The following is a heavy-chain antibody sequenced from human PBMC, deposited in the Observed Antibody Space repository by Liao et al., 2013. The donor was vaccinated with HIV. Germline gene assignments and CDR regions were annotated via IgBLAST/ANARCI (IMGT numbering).Heavy chain of an antibody. V-gene: IGHV4-34*01. D-gene: IGHD3-10*01. Sequence: QVQLQQWAVGLLKPSETLSLTCGVFGGTFSGYYWTWIRQPPGKGLEWIGEVDHTGNTNYNPSLKSRVTISVDPSKNQFYLQLSSVTAADTAVYYCARSPMGRGSYWFDPWGQGTRVTVSS. J-gene: IGHJ5*02. CDR2: VDHTGNT. CDR1: GGTFSGYY. CDR3: ARSPMGRGSYWFDP.